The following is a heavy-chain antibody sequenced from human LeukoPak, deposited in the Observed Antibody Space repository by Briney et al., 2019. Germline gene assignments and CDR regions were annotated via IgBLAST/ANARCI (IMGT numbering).Heavy chain of an antibody. D-gene: IGHD6-19*01. CDR3: ARAEREYSSGWYSGFDI. Sequence: SETLSLTCTVSGGSISSYYWSWIRQPPGKGLEWIGYIYYSGSTNYNPSLKSRVTISVDTSKNQFSLKLSSVTAADTAVYYCARAEREYSSGWYSGFDIWGQGTMVTVSS. CDR2: IYYSGST. CDR1: GGSISSYY. V-gene: IGHV4-59*01. J-gene: IGHJ3*02.